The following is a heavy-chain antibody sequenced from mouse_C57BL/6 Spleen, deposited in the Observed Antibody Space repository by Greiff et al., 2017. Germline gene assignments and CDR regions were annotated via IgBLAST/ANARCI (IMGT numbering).Heavy chain of an antibody. V-gene: IGHV5-17*01. D-gene: IGHD1-1*02. CDR3: ARGFMVYYAMDY. CDR2: ISSGSSTI. CDR1: GFTFSDYG. J-gene: IGHJ4*01. Sequence: EVKVEESGGGLVKPGGSLKLSCAASGFTFSDYGMHWVRQAPEKGLEWVAYISSGSSTIYYADTVKGRFTISRDNAKNTLFLQMTSLRSEDTAMYYCARGFMVYYAMDYWGQGTSVTVSS.